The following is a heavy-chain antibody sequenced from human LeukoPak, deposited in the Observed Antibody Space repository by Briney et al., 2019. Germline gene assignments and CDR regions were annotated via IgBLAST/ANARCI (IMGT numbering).Heavy chain of an antibody. J-gene: IGHJ4*02. V-gene: IGHV1-18*04. Sequence: ASVKVSCKASGYTFTSYGISWVRQAPGQGLEWMGWISAYNGNTNYAQKLQGRVTMTTDTSTTTAYMELRSLRSDDTAVYYCARDLYYYYGSGSYLNDYWGQGTLVTVSS. CDR2: ISAYNGNT. CDR1: GYTFTSYG. CDR3: ARDLYYYYGSGSYLNDY. D-gene: IGHD3-10*01.